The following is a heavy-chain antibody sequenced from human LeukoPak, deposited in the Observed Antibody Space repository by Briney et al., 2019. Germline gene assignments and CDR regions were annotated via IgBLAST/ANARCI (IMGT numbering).Heavy chain of an antibody. D-gene: IGHD5-12*01. J-gene: IGHJ4*02. CDR3: ARGRYSGTTYYFDY. CDR1: GFTFSTYS. V-gene: IGHV3-7*03. CDR2: IKKDGSES. Sequence: GGSLRLSCAASGFTFSTYSMNWVRQVPGKGLEWVANIKKDGSESYYVDSVKGRFTISRDNAKNSLYLQMNSLRAEDTAMYYCARGRYSGTTYYFDYWGQGTLVTVSS.